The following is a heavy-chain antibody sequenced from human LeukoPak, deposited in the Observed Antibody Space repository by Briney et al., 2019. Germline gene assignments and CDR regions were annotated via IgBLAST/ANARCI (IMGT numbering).Heavy chain of an antibody. CDR2: ISWSSGSI. CDR3: AIQPLYYDSSGYPFDY. V-gene: IGHV3-9*01. Sequence: GRSLRLSCAASGFTFDDYAMHWVRQAPGKGLEWVSGISWSSGSIGYADSVKGRFTISRDNAKNSLYLQMNSLRAEDTALYYCAIQPLYYDSSGYPFDYWGQGTLVTVSS. J-gene: IGHJ4*02. CDR1: GFTFDDYA. D-gene: IGHD3-22*01.